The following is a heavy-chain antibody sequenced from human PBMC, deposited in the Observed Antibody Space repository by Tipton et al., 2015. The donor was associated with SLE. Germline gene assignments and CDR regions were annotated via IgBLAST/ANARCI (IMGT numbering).Heavy chain of an antibody. D-gene: IGHD2-21*01. CDR3: ARLRALHIYYLEY. CDR2: ISHSGGT. CDR1: GVSISRHS. J-gene: IGHJ4*02. V-gene: IGHV4-34*01. Sequence: TLSLTCTVSGVSISRHSWSWIRQSPEKGLEWIGEISHSGGTNYNPSLKSRVTMSADTSKNQFSLNLGPVTAADTAVYYCARLRALHIYYLEYWGQGALVTVSS.